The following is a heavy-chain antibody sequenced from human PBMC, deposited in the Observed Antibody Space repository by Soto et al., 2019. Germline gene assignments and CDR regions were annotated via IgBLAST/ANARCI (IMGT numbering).Heavy chain of an antibody. D-gene: IGHD6-19*01. CDR3: ARSSSGFARGNDY. CDR1: GFTFSSYG. J-gene: IGHJ4*02. CDR2: IWYDGSNK. Sequence: GGSLRLSCAASGFTFSSYGMHWVRQAPGKGLEWVAVIWYDGSNKYYADSVKGRFTISRDNSKNTLYLQMNSLRAEDTAVYYCARSSSGFARGNDYWGQGTLVTVSS. V-gene: IGHV3-33*01.